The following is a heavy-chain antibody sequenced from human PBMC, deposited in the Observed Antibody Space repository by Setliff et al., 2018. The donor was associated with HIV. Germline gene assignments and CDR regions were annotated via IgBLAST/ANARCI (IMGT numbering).Heavy chain of an antibody. Sequence: GGSLRLSCATSGFTFRDYWMTWVRQAPGGGLQWVASISPDGSEKSLVDSVMGRFTISKDNSKNTLYLQMSSLRDEDTAVYYCAKVFVFGVDAFDIWGQGTVVTVSS. CDR1: GFTFRDYW. D-gene: IGHD3-10*02. CDR3: AKVFVFGVDAFDI. CDR2: ISPDGSEK. J-gene: IGHJ3*02. V-gene: IGHV3-7*05.